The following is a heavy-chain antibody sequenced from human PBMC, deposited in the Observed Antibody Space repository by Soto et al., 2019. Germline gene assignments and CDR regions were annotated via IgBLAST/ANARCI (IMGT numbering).Heavy chain of an antibody. J-gene: IGHJ2*01. CDR3: SKEPVGPDWYVDL. CDR2: ISGSGIST. CDR1: GFTFRSYA. Sequence: DVQLLESGGGLVQPGGSLRLSCAASGFTFRSYAMSWVRQAPGKGLEWVSGISGSGISTHYADSVKGRFTVSRDNSKTTIYLQMDSLRAEDTAVYNCSKEPVGPDWYVDLWGRGTLVTVSS. V-gene: IGHV3-23*01.